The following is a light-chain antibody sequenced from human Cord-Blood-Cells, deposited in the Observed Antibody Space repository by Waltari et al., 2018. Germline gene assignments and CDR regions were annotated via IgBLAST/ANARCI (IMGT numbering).Light chain of an antibody. J-gene: IGLJ1*01. CDR3: SSYTSSLYV. Sequence: QSALTQPASVSGSPGQSITISCTGTSSDVGGYNYVSWYQQHPGKAPKLMIYEVSNRPAGVSKRFSGSKSGNTASLTISGLQAEDEADYYCSSYTSSLYVFVTGTKVTVL. CDR2: EVS. CDR1: SSDVGGYNY. V-gene: IGLV2-14*01.